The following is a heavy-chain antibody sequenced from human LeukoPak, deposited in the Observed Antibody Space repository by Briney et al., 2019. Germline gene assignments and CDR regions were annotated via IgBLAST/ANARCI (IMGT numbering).Heavy chain of an antibody. D-gene: IGHD6-19*01. CDR3: AGDSSGWSYYFDY. CDR1: GASIIRSSYY. V-gene: IGHV4-39*07. Sequence: SETLSLTCTVSGASIIRSSYYWGCVRQPPGKGLEWIGSIFYTGTTSYNPSLKSRVTMSVDTSKNQFSLKLSSVTAADTAVYYCAGDSSGWSYYFDYWGQGTLVTVSS. J-gene: IGHJ4*02. CDR2: IFYTGTT.